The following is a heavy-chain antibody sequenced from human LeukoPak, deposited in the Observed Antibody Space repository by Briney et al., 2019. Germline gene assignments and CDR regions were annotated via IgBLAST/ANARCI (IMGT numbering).Heavy chain of an antibody. CDR3: ARSVELNYYYKDV. CDR2: ISTYNGNT. CDR1: GYTFKSYG. D-gene: IGHD3-10*01. V-gene: IGHV1-18*01. J-gene: IGHJ6*03. Sequence: ASVKVSCKASGYTFKSYGISWVRQAPGQGLEWMGWISTYNGNTNYAQKLQGRVTVTTDTSTSTAYMELRSPRSDDTAVYYCARSVELNYYYKDVWGKGTTVTVSS.